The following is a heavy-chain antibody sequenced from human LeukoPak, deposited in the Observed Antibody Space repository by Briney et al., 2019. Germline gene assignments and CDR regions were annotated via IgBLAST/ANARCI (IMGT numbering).Heavy chain of an antibody. CDR1: GGSISSSDW. J-gene: IGHJ4*02. V-gene: IGHV4-4*02. CDR2: IYHSGST. Sequence: SGTLSLTCAVSGGSISSSDWWSWVRQPPGKGLEWIGEIYHSGSTNYNPSLKSRVTMSADKSKNQFSLKLSSVTAADTAVYYCARDRVGTTRRDYYFDYWGQGTLVTVSS. CDR3: ARDRVGTTRRDYYFDY. D-gene: IGHD1-26*01.